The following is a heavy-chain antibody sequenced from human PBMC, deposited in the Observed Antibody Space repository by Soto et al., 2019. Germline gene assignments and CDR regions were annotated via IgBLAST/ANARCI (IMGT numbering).Heavy chain of an antibody. Sequence: GESLKISCKGSGYSFTSYWIGWVRQMPGKGLEWMGIIYPGDSDTRYSPSFPGQVTISADKSISTAYLQWSCLKASDTAMYYCARHGNIVVVPVEPGGGYYYYGMDVWGQGTTVAVSS. CDR3: ARHGNIVVVPVEPGGGYYYYGMDV. V-gene: IGHV5-51*01. J-gene: IGHJ6*02. CDR2: IYPGDSDT. CDR1: GYSFTSYW. D-gene: IGHD2-2*01.